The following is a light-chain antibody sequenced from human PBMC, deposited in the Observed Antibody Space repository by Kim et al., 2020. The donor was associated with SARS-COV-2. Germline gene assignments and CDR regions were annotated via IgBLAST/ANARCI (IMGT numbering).Light chain of an antibody. Sequence: EIVLTQSPGTLSLSPGQRATLSCRASQSVSSTYFAWYQQKPGQAPRLLIYGASNRATGIPDGFSGSGSGTDFTLTISRLEPEDFVVYYCQQYGSAPRTFGQGTKLEI. CDR2: GAS. J-gene: IGKJ2*01. CDR3: QQYGSAPRT. CDR1: QSVSSTY. V-gene: IGKV3-20*01.